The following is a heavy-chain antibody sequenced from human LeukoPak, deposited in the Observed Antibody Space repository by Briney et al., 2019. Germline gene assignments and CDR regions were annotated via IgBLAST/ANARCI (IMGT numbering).Heavy chain of an antibody. CDR3: ARERYYYDSSGRALGY. D-gene: IGHD3-22*01. CDR1: GFTFSSYS. CDR2: ISSSSSYI. Sequence: GGSLRLSCAASGFTFSSYSMNWVRQAPGKGLEWVSSISSSSSYIYYADSVKGRFTISRDNSKNTLYLQMNSLRAEDTAVYYCARERYYYDSSGRALGYWGQGTLVTVSS. V-gene: IGHV3-21*01. J-gene: IGHJ4*02.